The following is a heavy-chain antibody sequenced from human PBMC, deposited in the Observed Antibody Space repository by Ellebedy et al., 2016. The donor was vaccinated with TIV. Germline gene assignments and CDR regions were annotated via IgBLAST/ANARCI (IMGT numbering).Heavy chain of an antibody. CDR1: GFSFSSYA. V-gene: IGHV3-23*01. D-gene: IGHD2-8*01. CDR2: IGGSGGST. J-gene: IGHJ4*02. CDR3: ATGYAQNGQ. Sequence: GESLKISCAASGFSFSSYAMTWVRRAPGKGLEQVSGIGGSGGSTDYADSVRGRFTISRDSSDNTVYLQMNSLRVEDTAVYYCATGYAQNGQWGQGTLVTVSS.